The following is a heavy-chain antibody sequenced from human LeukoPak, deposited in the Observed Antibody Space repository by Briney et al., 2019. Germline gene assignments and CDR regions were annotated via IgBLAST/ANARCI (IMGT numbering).Heavy chain of an antibody. Sequence: GGSLRLSCAASRFTFRMYGMSWVRQSPGKGLEWVSTIKSDGTNTHYADSVKGRFAISRDNSKNMLFLQMMSLRAEDTATYFCATDCCGDHELMFDYWGLGTLVTVSS. V-gene: IGHV3-23*01. D-gene: IGHD2-21*02. CDR1: RFTFRMYG. CDR2: IKSDGTNT. CDR3: ATDCCGDHELMFDY. J-gene: IGHJ4*02.